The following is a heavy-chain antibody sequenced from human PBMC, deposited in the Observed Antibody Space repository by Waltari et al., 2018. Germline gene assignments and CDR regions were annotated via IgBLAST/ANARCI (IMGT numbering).Heavy chain of an antibody. CDR3: ARAALSAPYSGSYSGALDI. Sequence: QVQLVQSGAEVKKPGSSVKVSCKASGGTFSSYAISWVRQAPGQGLEWMGGIIPILGRANYAPKFQGRVTITADKATSTAYMELSSLRSEDTAVYYCARAALSAPYSGSYSGALDIWGQGTMVTVSS. V-gene: IGHV1-69*10. D-gene: IGHD1-26*01. CDR1: GGTFSSYA. CDR2: IIPILGRA. J-gene: IGHJ3*02.